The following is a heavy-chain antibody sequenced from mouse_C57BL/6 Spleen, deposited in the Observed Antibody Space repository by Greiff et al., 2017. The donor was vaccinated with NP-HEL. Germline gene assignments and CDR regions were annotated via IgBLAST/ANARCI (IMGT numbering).Heavy chain of an antibody. CDR2: IYPGSGST. D-gene: IGHD2-2*01. Sequence: QVQLQQPGAELVKPGASVKMSCKASGYTFTSYWITWVKQRPGQGLEWIGDIYPGSGSTNYNEKFKSKATLTVDKSSSAAYMQLSSLTSEDSAVYYCARSGYDGGAWFAYWGQGTLVTVSA. J-gene: IGHJ3*01. V-gene: IGHV1-55*01. CDR3: ARSGYDGGAWFAY. CDR1: GYTFTSYW.